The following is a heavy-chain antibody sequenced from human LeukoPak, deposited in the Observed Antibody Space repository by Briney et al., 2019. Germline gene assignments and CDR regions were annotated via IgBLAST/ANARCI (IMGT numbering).Heavy chain of an antibody. D-gene: IGHD1-26*01. CDR3: ARRRDLYSGSYYTFDY. Sequence: GESLKISCKGSGYSFTNYWIGWVRQMPGKGLKWMGIIYPGDSDARYSPSFQGQVTISADKSISTAYLQWSSLKASDTAMYYCARRRDLYSGSYYTFDYWGQGTLVTVSS. CDR2: IYPGDSDA. V-gene: IGHV5-51*01. CDR1: GYSFTNYW. J-gene: IGHJ4*02.